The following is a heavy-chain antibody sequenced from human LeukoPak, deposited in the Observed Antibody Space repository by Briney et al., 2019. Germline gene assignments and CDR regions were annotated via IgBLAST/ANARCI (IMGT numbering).Heavy chain of an antibody. V-gene: IGHV3-48*01. CDR3: ARDRRYGDYEVGYFDY. CDR2: ISSSSSTI. CDR1: GFTFSSYS. D-gene: IGHD4-17*01. J-gene: IGHJ4*02. Sequence: PGGSLRLSCAASGFTFSSYSMNWVRQAPGKGLEWVSYISSSSSTIYYADSVKGRFTVSRDNAKNSLYLQMNSLRAEDTAVYYCARDRRYGDYEVGYFDYWGQGTLVTVSS.